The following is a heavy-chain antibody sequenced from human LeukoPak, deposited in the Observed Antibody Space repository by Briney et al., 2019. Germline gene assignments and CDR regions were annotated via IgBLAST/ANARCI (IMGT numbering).Heavy chain of an antibody. D-gene: IGHD6-19*01. CDR3: ARDDSAWYAY. CDR2: ISSSGRSI. CDR1: GFTFSSYE. V-gene: IGHV3-48*03. J-gene: IGHJ4*02. Sequence: TGGSLRLSCAASGFTFSSYEMNWVRQAPGKGLEWVSYISSSGRSIYYADSVKGRFTISRDNAKNSLYLQMNSLRAEDTAVYYCARDDSAWYAYWGPGTLVTVSS.